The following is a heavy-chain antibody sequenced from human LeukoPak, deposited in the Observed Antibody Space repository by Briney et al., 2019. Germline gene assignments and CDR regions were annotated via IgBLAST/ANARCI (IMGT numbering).Heavy chain of an antibody. CDR2: INPNSGGT. CDR3: ARDSSGWETFDY. Sequence: ASVKVSCKASGYTFTGYYMHWVRQAPGQGLEWMGRINPNSGGTNYAQKFQGRVTMTRDTSISTAYMELSRLRSDDTAVYYCARDSSGWETFDYWGQGTLVTVSS. V-gene: IGHV1-2*06. J-gene: IGHJ4*02. CDR1: GYTFTGYY. D-gene: IGHD6-19*01.